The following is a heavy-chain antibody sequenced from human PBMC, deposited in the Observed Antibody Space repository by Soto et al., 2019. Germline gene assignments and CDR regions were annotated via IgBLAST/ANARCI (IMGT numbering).Heavy chain of an antibody. V-gene: IGHV1-69*01. CDR3: TRSFVSGGVIGGCDY. Sequence: QVQLVQSETEAKKPGSAVKDSCKASGGTFNTYAMNWVRQAPGQGVEWMGGIIPMFDTPRYAKKFQGRVTITGDESTTTAYMELTSLRSNDTAVYFWTRSFVSGGVIGGCDYWGHGTRVTVSS. CDR1: GGTFNTYA. J-gene: IGHJ4*01. D-gene: IGHD3-16*02. CDR2: IIPMFDTP.